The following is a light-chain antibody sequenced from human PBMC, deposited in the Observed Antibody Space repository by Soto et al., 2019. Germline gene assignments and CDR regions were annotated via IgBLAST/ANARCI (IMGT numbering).Light chain of an antibody. CDR3: HQYYSYPWT. CDR2: AAS. Sequence: AIRMTQSPSSLSASTGVRVTITCRASQGISSYLAWYQQKPGKAPKLLIYAASTLQSGVPSRFSGSGSGTDFTLTISCLQSEDFATYYCHQYYSYPWTFGQGTQVEIK. J-gene: IGKJ1*01. CDR1: QGISSY. V-gene: IGKV1-8*01.